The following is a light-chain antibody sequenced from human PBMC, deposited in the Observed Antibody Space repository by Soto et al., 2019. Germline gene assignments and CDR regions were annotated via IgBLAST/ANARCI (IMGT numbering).Light chain of an antibody. CDR3: QQYNSDSRT. J-gene: IGKJ1*01. Sequence: DIQMTQSPSTLSASVGDRVTITCRASQSISAWLAWYQQKPGKAPKLLIYKASTLESGVPSRFSGSGSGTGFPLAISSLQPDNFATYYCQQYNSDSRTFGQGTKVEIK. CDR2: KAS. V-gene: IGKV1-5*03. CDR1: QSISAW.